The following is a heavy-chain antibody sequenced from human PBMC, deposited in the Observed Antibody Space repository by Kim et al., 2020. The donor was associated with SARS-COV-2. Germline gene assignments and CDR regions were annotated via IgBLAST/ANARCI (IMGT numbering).Heavy chain of an antibody. D-gene: IGHD6-13*01. CDR1: GFTFSSYW. CDR2: IKQDGSEK. V-gene: IGHV3-7*03. CDR3: ARNELRIAAASWTTFCY. J-gene: IGHJ4*02. Sequence: GGSLRLSCAASGFTFSSYWMSWVRQAPGKGLEWVANIKQDGSEKYYVDSVKGRFTISRDNAKNSLYLQMNSLRAEDTAVYYCARNELRIAAASWTTFCYWGQGTLVTVSS.